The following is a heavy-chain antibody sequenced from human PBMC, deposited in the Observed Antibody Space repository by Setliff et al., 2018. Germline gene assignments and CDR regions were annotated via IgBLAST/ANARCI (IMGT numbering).Heavy chain of an antibody. CDR1: AYILSSYG. Sequence: ASVKVSCKASAYILSSYGISWVRQAPGEGLEWMGWISPYNGVTSYAQRFQGRVTMTTDTSTSAASLELMSLRSDDTAVYYCAISSLSICSGDTCPNAFDIWGQGTMVTVSS. CDR2: ISPYNGVT. CDR3: AISSLSICSGDTCPNAFDI. V-gene: IGHV1-18*01. D-gene: IGHD2-15*01. J-gene: IGHJ3*02.